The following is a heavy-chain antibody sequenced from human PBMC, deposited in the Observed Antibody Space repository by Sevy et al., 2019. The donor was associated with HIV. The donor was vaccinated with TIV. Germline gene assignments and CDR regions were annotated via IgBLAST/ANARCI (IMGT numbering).Heavy chain of an antibody. CDR1: GGSFSGYY. D-gene: IGHD6-13*01. V-gene: IGHV4-34*01. J-gene: IGHJ6*02. CDR2: INYSGRS. CDR3: AGGGAIAGAFHYGMDV. Sequence: SETLSLTCAVYGGSFSGYYWSWIRQSAGKGLECIGEINYSGRSNYNPSVKSRVTISVDTSKNQFSLKLSSVTAAATAAYYCAGGGAIAGAFHYGMDVWGQGTTVTVSS.